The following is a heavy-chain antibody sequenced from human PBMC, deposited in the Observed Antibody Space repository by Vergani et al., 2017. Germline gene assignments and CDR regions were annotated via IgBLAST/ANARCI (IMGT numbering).Heavy chain of an antibody. J-gene: IGHJ6*01. Sequence: QVQLQESGPGLVKPPGTLSLTCDGSGGSISSSNWWSWVRQPPGKGLEWIGEIYHSGRFNYNPSLKSRVTISVDKSKNHFSLKLSSVTAADTAVYYCARSLWFEEFSYGMDVWGQGTTVTVSS. CDR2: IYHSGRF. V-gene: IGHV4-4*03. CDR1: GGSISSSNW. D-gene: IGHD3-10*01. CDR3: ARSLWFEEFSYGMDV.